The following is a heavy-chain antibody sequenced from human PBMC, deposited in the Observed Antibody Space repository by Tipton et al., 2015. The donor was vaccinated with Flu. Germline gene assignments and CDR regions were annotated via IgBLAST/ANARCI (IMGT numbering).Heavy chain of an antibody. J-gene: IGHJ4*02. CDR1: GGSISSSSYY. V-gene: IGHV4-39*01. CDR3: AFTRYYYDSSGYYDY. Sequence: TLSLTCTVSGGSISSSSYYWGWIRQPPGKGLEWIGSIYYSGSTYYNPSLKSRVTISVDTSKNQLSLKLSSVTAADTAVYYCAFTRYYYDSSGYYDYWGQGTLVPVSS. CDR2: IYYSGST. D-gene: IGHD3-22*01.